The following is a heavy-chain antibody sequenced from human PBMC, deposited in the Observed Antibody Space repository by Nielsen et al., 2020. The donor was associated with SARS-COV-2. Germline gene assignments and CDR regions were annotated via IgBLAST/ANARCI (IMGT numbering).Heavy chain of an antibody. V-gene: IGHV1-18*04. Sequence: ASVKVSCKASGYTFTNYGISWVRQAPGQGLEWMGWISGYNGDTNYAQKFQGRVNMTTDTSTSKAYMELRSLRSDDTAVYYCARPITNNYYYYYMDVWGKGTTVTVSS. CDR2: ISGYNGDT. J-gene: IGHJ6*03. CDR3: ARPITNNYYYYYMDV. D-gene: IGHD1-1*01. CDR1: GYTFTNYG.